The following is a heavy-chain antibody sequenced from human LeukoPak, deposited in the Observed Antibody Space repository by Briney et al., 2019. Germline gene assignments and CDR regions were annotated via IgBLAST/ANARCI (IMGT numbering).Heavy chain of an antibody. D-gene: IGHD4-11*01. Sequence: GGSLRLSCAASGFTFSSYWMSWVRQAPGKGLEWVANIKQDGSEKYYVDSVKGRFTISRDNAKNSLYLQMNSLRAEDTAVYYCARVRVYSGDYYYYYMDVWGKGTTVTVSS. V-gene: IGHV3-7*01. J-gene: IGHJ6*03. CDR2: IKQDGSEK. CDR1: GFTFSSYW. CDR3: ARVRVYSGDYYYYYMDV.